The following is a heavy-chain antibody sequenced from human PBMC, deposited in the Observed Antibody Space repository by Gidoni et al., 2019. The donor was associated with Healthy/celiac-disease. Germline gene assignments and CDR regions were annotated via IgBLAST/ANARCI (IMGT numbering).Heavy chain of an antibody. D-gene: IGHD6-19*01. J-gene: IGHJ5*02. Sequence: EVHLVESGGGLVQPGRSLMLSCAACGFTFGDYAMSWFRQAPGKGLEWVGFIRSKAYGGTTEYAASVKGRFTISRDDSKSIAYLQMNSLKTEDTAVYYCTRSDSGWYDWFDPWGQGTLVTVST. CDR3: TRSDSGWYDWFDP. V-gene: IGHV3-49*03. CDR1: GFTFGDYA. CDR2: IRSKAYGGTT.